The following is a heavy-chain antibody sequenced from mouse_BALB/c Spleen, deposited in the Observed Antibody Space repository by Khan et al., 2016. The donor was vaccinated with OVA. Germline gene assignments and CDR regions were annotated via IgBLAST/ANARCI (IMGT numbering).Heavy chain of an antibody. V-gene: IGHV1S136*01. CDR3: ARDHGRSFWVAY. CDR1: GYTFTNYI. J-gene: IGHJ3*01. Sequence: VQLQQPGPELVKPGASVKMSCKASGYTFTNYIIHWVKQKPGQGLEWIGYINPYNDGAKYNEKFKGKATLTSDKSSSPANMELSGLNSEDSAVYYCARDHGRSFWVAYWGQGTLVTVSA. CDR2: INPYNDGA.